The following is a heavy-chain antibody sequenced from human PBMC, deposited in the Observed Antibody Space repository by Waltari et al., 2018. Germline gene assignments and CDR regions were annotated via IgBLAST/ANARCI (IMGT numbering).Heavy chain of an antibody. V-gene: IGHV3-21*02. CDR2: ISRSSKYI. J-gene: IGHJ6*02. CDR1: GXNFSVYX. CDR3: ARDWLVRAGXYYYRGFXV. Sequence: EEKLAESXGGLVKPGGSLRLSCXASGXNFSVYXLXWVRQAPGMGLEWVSAISRSSKYIYYXDSVKGRFTISRXNAXNSVXXQXDSLRIEXXXLYFXARDWLVRAGXYYYRGFXVWGPGTTVXVSS. D-gene: IGHD3-10*01.